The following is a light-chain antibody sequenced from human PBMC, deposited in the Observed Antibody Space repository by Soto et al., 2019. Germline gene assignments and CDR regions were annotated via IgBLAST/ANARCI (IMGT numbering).Light chain of an antibody. Sequence: DIQMTQSPSSLSASVGDRVTITCQASQDITNYLNWYQQKPGKAPKLLIYDASTLESGVPSRFSGSGSGTHFSFTISSLQTEEIGTYYCQNYATRPRTFGQGTKVEI. J-gene: IGKJ2*01. CDR1: QDITNY. CDR3: QNYATRPRT. CDR2: DAS. V-gene: IGKV1-33*01.